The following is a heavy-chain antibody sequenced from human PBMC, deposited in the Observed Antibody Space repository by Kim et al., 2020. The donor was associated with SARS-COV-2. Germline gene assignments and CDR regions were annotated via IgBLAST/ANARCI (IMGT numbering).Heavy chain of an antibody. V-gene: IGHV3-30*18. Sequence: GGSLRLSCAASGFTFSSYGMHWVRQAPGKGLEWVAVISYDGSNKYYADSVKGRFTISRDNSKNTLYLQMNSLRAEDTAVYYCAKAPGWLPYYWGQGTLVTVSS. CDR2: ISYDGSNK. J-gene: IGHJ4*02. D-gene: IGHD3-22*01. CDR3: AKAPGWLPYY. CDR1: GFTFSSYG.